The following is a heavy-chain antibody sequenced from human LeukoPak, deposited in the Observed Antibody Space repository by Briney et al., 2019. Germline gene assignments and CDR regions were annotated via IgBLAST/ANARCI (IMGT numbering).Heavy chain of an antibody. CDR3: ASVDSSGYPDY. D-gene: IGHD3-22*01. CDR2: ISSSGSTI. CDR1: GFTFSDYY. V-gene: IGHV3-11*04. Sequence: GGSLRLSCAASGFTFSDYYMSWIRQAPGKGLEWVSYISSSGSTIYYADSVKGRFTVSRDNARNSLYLQMNSLRAEDTAVYYCASVDSSGYPDYWGQGTLVTVSS. J-gene: IGHJ4*02.